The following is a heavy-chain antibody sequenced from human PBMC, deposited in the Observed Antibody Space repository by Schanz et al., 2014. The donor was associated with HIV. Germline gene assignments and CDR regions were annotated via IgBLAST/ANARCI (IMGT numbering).Heavy chain of an antibody. Sequence: VQLVESGGGVVQAGRSLRLSCTTSGFILSAYGMHWVRQTPGKGLEWVSSISWNSGIIGYADSVKGRFSISRDNAKNSLYLQIISLTAEDTAMYYCARDRVSGSSSSSWFDPWGQGTLVTVSS. J-gene: IGHJ5*02. V-gene: IGHV3-9*01. D-gene: IGHD6-6*01. CDR3: ARDRVSGSSSSSWFDP. CDR1: GFILSAYG. CDR2: ISWNSGII.